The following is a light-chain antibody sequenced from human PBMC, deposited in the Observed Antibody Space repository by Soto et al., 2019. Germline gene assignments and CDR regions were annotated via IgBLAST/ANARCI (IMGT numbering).Light chain of an antibody. CDR1: SSDVGGYNY. CDR2: DVS. J-gene: IGLJ2*01. CDR3: SSYTSSSTQGVV. V-gene: IGLV2-14*01. Sequence: QSALTQPASVSGSPGQSITISCTGTSSDVGGYNYVSWYQQHPGKAPKLIIYDVSNRPSGVSNRFSGSKSGNTASLTISGLQAEDEADYYCSSYTSSSTQGVVFGGGTQLTVL.